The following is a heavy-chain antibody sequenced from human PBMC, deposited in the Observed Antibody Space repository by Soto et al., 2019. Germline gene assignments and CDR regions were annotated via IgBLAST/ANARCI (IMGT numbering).Heavy chain of an antibody. D-gene: IGHD3-9*01. V-gene: IGHV3-23*01. CDR1: GFNISGYC. CDR2: INGGGGSK. CDR3: AKGPEPILTGYPYYFDY. Sequence: GRSLIHPSTASGFNISGYCISCVRQAPGKGLEWVSDINGGGGSKYYADSVKGRFTISRDNSKNTLYLQMNSLRAEDTAVYYCAKGPEPILTGYPYYFDYWGKGTLVTVSS. J-gene: IGHJ4*02.